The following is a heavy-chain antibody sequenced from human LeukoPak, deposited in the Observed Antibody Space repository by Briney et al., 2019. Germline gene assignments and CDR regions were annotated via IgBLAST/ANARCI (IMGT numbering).Heavy chain of an antibody. J-gene: IGHJ3*02. CDR2: IYPGDSDT. D-gene: IGHD2-2*01. CDR1: GYSFTKFW. Sequence: GESLKISCKGSGYSFTKFWIGWVRQMPGKGLEWMGIIYPGDSDTRYSPSFQGQVTISADKSISTAYLQWSSLKASDTAMYYCVRILQPAERGALDIWGQGTMVTVSS. V-gene: IGHV5-51*01. CDR3: VRILQPAERGALDI.